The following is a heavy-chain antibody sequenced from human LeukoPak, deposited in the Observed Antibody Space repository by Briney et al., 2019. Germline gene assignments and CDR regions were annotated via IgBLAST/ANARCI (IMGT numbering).Heavy chain of an antibody. Sequence: SETLSLTCSVSGASISSSDYYWGWIRQPPGKGLEWIGTIYHSGSTYYNTSLKSQLTISVDTSKNQFSLKLSSVTAADTAVYYCARVGYSYGVDYWGQGTLVTVSS. CDR2: IYHSGST. J-gene: IGHJ4*02. D-gene: IGHD5-18*01. CDR3: ARVGYSYGVDY. CDR1: GASISSSDYY. V-gene: IGHV4-39*07.